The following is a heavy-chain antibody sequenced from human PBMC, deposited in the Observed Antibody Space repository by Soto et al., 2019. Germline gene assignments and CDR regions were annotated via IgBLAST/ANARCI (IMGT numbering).Heavy chain of an antibody. CDR3: VTSGGTSLDVFDI. CDR2: IYYSGST. V-gene: IGHV4-39*01. J-gene: IGHJ3*02. D-gene: IGHD2-15*01. CDR1: DGSISSSSFY. Sequence: QLQLQESGPGLVKPSETLSLTCTVSDGSISSSSFYWGWIRQPPGKGLEWIGNIYYSGSTYYNPSLKSRVTISGDTTKNQFSLKLSSVTAADTAVYYCVTSGGTSLDVFDIWGQGTMVTVSS.